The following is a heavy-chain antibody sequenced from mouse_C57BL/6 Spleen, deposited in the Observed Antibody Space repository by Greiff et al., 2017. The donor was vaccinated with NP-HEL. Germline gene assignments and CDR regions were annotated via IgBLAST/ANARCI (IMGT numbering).Heavy chain of an antibody. CDR2: IDPSDSYT. CDR1: GYTFTSYW. D-gene: IGHD6-1*02. Sequence: QVQLQQPGAELVRPGTSVKLSCKASGYTFTSYWMHWVKQRPGQGLEWIGVIDPSDSYTNYNQKFKGKATLTVDTSSSTAYMQLSSLTSEDSAVYYCARERETANAMDYWGQGTSVTVSS. J-gene: IGHJ4*01. CDR3: ARERETANAMDY. V-gene: IGHV1-59*01.